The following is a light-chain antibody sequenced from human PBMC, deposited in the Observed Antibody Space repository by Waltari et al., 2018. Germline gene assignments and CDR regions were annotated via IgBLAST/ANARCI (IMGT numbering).Light chain of an antibody. CDR2: ENN. CDR1: SSNIGNNY. CDR3: GTWDSSLGAVV. Sequence: QSVLTQPPSVSAAPGQKVTISCPGSSSNIGNNYVSWYQHLPGTAPELLIHENNKRPAGIPDRFSGSNSDTSATLGITGLQTGDEADYYCGTWDSSLGAVVFGGGTKLTVL. J-gene: IGLJ2*01. V-gene: IGLV1-51*02.